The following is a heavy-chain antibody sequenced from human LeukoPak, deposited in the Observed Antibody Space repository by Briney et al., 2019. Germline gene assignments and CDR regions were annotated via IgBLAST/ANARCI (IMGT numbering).Heavy chain of an antibody. J-gene: IGHJ4*02. CDR3: AREIAAAATGYFDY. V-gene: IGHV4-30-2*01. CDR1: GGSISSGGYS. D-gene: IGHD6-13*01. CDR2: VYHSGST. Sequence: SETLSLTCAVSGGSISSGGYSWSWIRQPPGKGLEWIGYVYHSGSTYYNPPLKSRVTISVDRSKNQFSLKLSSVTAADTAVYYCAREIAAAATGYFDYWGQGTLVTVSS.